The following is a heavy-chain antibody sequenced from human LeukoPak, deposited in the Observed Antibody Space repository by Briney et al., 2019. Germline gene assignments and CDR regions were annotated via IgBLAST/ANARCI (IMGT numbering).Heavy chain of an antibody. CDR2: ISSDGSNK. J-gene: IGHJ4*02. Sequence: GGSLRLSCAASGFTFSNYAMHWVRQAPGKGLEWVAVISSDGSNKFYADSVKGRFTISRDNPKNTLYLQMNSLRAEDTAVYYCARETSAAGRYFDYWGRGTLVTVSS. CDR1: GFTFSNYA. CDR3: ARETSAAGRYFDY. D-gene: IGHD6-13*01. V-gene: IGHV3-30-3*01.